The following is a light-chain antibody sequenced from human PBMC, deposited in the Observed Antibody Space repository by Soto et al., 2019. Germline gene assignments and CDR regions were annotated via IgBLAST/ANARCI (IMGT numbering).Light chain of an antibody. CDR3: MQALQTPLT. J-gene: IGKJ4*01. CDR2: LGS. CDR1: QSLLHSNGYNY. Sequence: LAHSPLSLPVTHGEPASISCRSSQSLLHSNGYNYLDWYLQKPGQSPQLLIYLGSNRSSGVPDRFSGSGSGTDFTLKISRVEAEDVGVYYCMQALQTPLTFGGGTKVDIK. V-gene: IGKV2-28*01.